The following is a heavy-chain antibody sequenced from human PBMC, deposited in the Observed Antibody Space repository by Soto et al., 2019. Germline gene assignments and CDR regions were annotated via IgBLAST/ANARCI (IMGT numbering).Heavy chain of an antibody. D-gene: IGHD2-21*02. CDR3: GKGGGGDHGY. J-gene: IGHJ4*02. CDR1: GFIFTTSD. V-gene: IGHV3-23*04. CDR2: ITITGDTT. Sequence: EVQLVESEGGLVQPGGSLRLSCEASGFIFTTSDMSWVRQAPGKGLEWISSITITGDTTHYADSVKGRFTISRDNSRNTVFLQKNSLGVDGPACYYLGKGGGGDHGYWGQGTLVAVSS.